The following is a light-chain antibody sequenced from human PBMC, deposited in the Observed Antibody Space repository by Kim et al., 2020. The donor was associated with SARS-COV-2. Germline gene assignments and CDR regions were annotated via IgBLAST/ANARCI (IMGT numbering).Light chain of an antibody. CDR2: AAS. CDR1: QKISSY. J-gene: IGKJ2*01. Sequence: DIQMTQSPSSLSASVGDRVTITCRASQKISSYLNWYQLKPGKAPNLLIYAASSLQSGVPSRFSGSGFGTDFTLTISSLQPEDFATYNCQQSYSTPFTFGQGTKLEIK. V-gene: IGKV1-39*01. CDR3: QQSYSTPFT.